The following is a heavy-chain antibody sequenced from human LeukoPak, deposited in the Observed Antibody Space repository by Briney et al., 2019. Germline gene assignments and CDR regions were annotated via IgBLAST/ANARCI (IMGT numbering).Heavy chain of an antibody. V-gene: IGHV4-59*01. CDR1: GGSISSYY. CDR2: IYYSGST. CDR3: ARLNYYYYYYMDV. J-gene: IGHJ6*03. Sequence: SETLSLTCTVSGGSISSYYWSWIRQPPGKGLEWIGFIYYSGSTNYNPSLKSRVTISVDTSKNQFSLKLSSVTAADTAVYYCARLNYYYYYYMDVWGKGTTVTVSS.